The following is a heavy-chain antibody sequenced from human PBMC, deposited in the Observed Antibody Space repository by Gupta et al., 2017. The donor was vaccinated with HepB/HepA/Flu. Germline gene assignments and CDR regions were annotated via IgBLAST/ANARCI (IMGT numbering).Heavy chain of an antibody. CDR2: INHSGST. J-gene: IGHJ3*02. CDR3: ASETSGIDAFDI. D-gene: IGHD1-26*01. V-gene: IGHV4-34*01. CDR1: GKSFSGYY. Sequence: QVQLQQWGAGLLKPSETLSLTCAVYGKSFSGYYWSWIRQPPGKGLEWIGEINHSGSTNYKPSLKSRVTISMDTSKNQFSLKLTSVTAADTAGYYCASETSGIDAFDIWGQGQRGTVSS.